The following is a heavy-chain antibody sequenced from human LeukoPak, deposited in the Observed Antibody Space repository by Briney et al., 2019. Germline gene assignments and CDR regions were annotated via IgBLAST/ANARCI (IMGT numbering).Heavy chain of an antibody. J-gene: IGHJ4*02. V-gene: IGHV1-69*05. Sequence: SVKVSCKASGGTFSSYAISWVRQAPGQGLEWMGRIIPIFGTANYAQKFQGRATITTDESTSTAYMELSSLRSEDTAVYYCAREDVWSSGYPFDYWGQGTLVTVSS. D-gene: IGHD3-22*01. CDR3: AREDVWSSGYPFDY. CDR2: IIPIFGTA. CDR1: GGTFSSYA.